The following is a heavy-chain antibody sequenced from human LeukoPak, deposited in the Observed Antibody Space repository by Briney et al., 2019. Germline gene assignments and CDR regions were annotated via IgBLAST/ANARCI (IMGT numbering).Heavy chain of an antibody. D-gene: IGHD6-19*01. J-gene: IGHJ3*02. CDR1: GFTFSSYW. V-gene: IGHV3-74*01. CDR3: ARGNGYSSGWYVFDI. CDR2: INSDGSST. Sequence: GGSLRLSCAASGFTFSSYWMHWVRQAPGNGLVWVSRINSDGSSTSYADSVKGRFTISRDNAKNTLYLQMNSLRAEDTAVYYCARGNGYSSGWYVFDIWGQGTMVTVSS.